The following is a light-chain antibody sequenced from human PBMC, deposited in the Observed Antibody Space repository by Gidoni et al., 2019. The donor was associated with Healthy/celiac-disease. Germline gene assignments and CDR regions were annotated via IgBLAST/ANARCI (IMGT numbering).Light chain of an antibody. CDR1: KLGDKY. Sequence: SYELTQPPSVSVSPGQIASITCSGDKLGDKYACWYQQKPGQSPVLVIYQDSKRPSGIPERFSGSNSGNTATLTLSGTQAMDEADYYCQAWDSSTAVVFGGGTKLTVL. CDR3: QAWDSSTAVV. J-gene: IGLJ2*01. CDR2: QDS. V-gene: IGLV3-1*01.